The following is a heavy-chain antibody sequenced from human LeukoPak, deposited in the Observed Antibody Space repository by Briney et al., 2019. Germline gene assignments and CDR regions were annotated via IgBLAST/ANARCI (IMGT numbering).Heavy chain of an antibody. Sequence: ASVKVSCKASGYTFTGYYMHRVRQAPGQGLEWMGWINPNSGGTNYAQKFQGRVTMTRDTSISTAYMELSRLRSDDTAVYYCARSTMIVDFDAFDIWGQGTMVTVSS. CDR2: INPNSGGT. V-gene: IGHV1-2*02. D-gene: IGHD3-22*01. CDR1: GYTFTGYY. J-gene: IGHJ3*02. CDR3: ARSTMIVDFDAFDI.